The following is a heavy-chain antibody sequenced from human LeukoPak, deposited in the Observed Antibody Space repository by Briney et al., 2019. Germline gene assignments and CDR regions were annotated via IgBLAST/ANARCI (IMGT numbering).Heavy chain of an antibody. CDR3: AYQKGDCSGGSCYYKWFDP. V-gene: IGHV7-4-1*02. CDR1: GYTFTSYA. Sequence: ASVKVPCKASGYTFTSYAMNWVRQAPGQGLEWMGWINTNTGNPTYAQGFTGRFVFSLDTSVSTAYLQISSLKAEDTAVYYCAYQKGDCSGGSCYYKWFDPWGQGTLVTVSS. CDR2: INTNTGNP. D-gene: IGHD2-15*01. J-gene: IGHJ5*02.